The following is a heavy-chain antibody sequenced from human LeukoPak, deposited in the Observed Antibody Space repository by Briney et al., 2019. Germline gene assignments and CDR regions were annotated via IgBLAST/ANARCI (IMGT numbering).Heavy chain of an antibody. Sequence: ASVKVFCKASGYTFTGYYMHWVRQAPGQGLEWMGIINPSGGSTSYAQKFQGRVTMTRDTSTSAVYMELSSLRSEDTAVYYCARGLGSVDGFDPWGQGTLVTVSS. J-gene: IGHJ5*02. CDR2: INPSGGST. CDR3: ARGLGSVDGFDP. D-gene: IGHD3-10*01. V-gene: IGHV1-46*01. CDR1: GYTFTGYY.